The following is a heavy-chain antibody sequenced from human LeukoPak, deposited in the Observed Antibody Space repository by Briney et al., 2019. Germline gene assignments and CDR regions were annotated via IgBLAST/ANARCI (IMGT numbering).Heavy chain of an antibody. D-gene: IGHD3-22*01. CDR2: ISSSSSYI. Sequence: GGSLRLSCAASGFTFSSYNMNWVRQAPGKGLEWVSSISSSSSYIYYADSVKGRFTISRDNAKNSLYLQMNSLRAEDTAVYYCARGSHYYDSSGYYSDYWGQGTLVTVSS. CDR3: ARGSHYYDSSGYYSDY. V-gene: IGHV3-21*01. CDR1: GFTFSSYN. J-gene: IGHJ4*02.